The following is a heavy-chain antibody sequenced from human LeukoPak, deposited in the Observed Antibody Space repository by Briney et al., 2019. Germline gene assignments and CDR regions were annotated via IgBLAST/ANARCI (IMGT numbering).Heavy chain of an antibody. V-gene: IGHV3-30*14. J-gene: IGHJ4*02. CDR1: GFTFSSYA. CDR3: ARALYYYDSSGYPFDY. D-gene: IGHD3-22*01. CDR2: ISYDGSNK. Sequence: GGSLRLSCAASGFTFSSYAMHWARQAPGKGLEWVAVISYDGSNKYYADSVKGRFTISRDNSKNTLYLQMNSLRAEDTAVYYCARALYYYDSSGYPFDYWGQGTLVTVSS.